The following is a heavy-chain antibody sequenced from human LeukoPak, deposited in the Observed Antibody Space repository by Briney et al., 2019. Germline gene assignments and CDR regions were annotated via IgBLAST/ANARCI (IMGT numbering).Heavy chain of an antibody. CDR1: GYSISSGYY. CDR2: IYHSGNT. J-gene: IGHJ6*03. CDR3: ARGTYGYYMDV. D-gene: IGHD4-17*01. V-gene: IGHV4-38-2*01. Sequence: SETLSLTCVVSGYSISSGYYWGWIRQPPGKGLEWIGSIYHSGNTYYNPSLKSRVTISLDTSKNQFSLKLSSVTAADTAVYFCARGTYGYYMDVWGKGTTVTVSS.